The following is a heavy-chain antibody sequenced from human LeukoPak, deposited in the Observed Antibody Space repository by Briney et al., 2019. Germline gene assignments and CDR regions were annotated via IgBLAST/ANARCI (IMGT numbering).Heavy chain of an antibody. D-gene: IGHD4-23*01. V-gene: IGHV4-59*01. CDR3: ASCDGNSPFDY. CDR1: GGSISSYY. Sequence: SSETLSLTCTFSGGSISSYYWSRIRQPPGKELEWIGYIYYSGITNYNPSLKSRVTISVDTSKNQFSLKLTSVTAADTAVYYCASCDGNSPFDYWGQGTLVTVSS. J-gene: IGHJ4*02. CDR2: IYYSGIT.